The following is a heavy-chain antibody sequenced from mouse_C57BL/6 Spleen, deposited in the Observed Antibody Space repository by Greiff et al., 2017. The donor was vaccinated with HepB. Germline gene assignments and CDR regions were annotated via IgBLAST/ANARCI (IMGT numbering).Heavy chain of an antibody. V-gene: IGHV5-4*01. CDR2: ISDGGSYT. CDR1: GFTFSSYA. CDR3: ARYPLIYYAYDGGFDY. Sequence: EVQGVESGGGLVKPGGSLKLSCAASGFTFSSYAMSWVRQTPEKRLEWVATISDGGSYTYYPDNVKGRFTFSRDNAKNNLYLQMSHLKSEDTAMYYCARYPLIYYAYDGGFDYWGQGTTLTVSS. J-gene: IGHJ2*01. D-gene: IGHD2-2*01.